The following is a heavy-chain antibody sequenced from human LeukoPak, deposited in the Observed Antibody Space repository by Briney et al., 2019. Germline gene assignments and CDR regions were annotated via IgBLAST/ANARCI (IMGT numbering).Heavy chain of an antibody. CDR2: IYYSGST. J-gene: IGHJ3*02. V-gene: IGHV4-39*01. CDR3: ASPLTPLAAAGSDDAFDI. D-gene: IGHD6-13*01. CDR1: GGSISSSSYY. Sequence: SETLSLTCTVSGGSISSSSYYWGWIRQPPGRGLEWIGSIYYSGSTYYNPSLKSRVTISVDTSKNPFSLKLSSVTAADTAVYYCASPLTPLAAAGSDDAFDIWGQGTMVTVSS.